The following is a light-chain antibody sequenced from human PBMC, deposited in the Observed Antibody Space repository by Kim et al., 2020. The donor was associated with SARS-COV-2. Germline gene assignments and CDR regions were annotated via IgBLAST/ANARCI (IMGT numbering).Light chain of an antibody. V-gene: IGKV1-39*01. CDR2: AAS. Sequence: ASVGDRVTITCRTSQNIYNYLNWYQQKPGKAPNLLIYAASSLQIGVPSRFSGSGSGTDFTLTISSLQPEDFATYYCQQSYVTPQAFGQGTKVDIK. CDR1: QNIYNY. CDR3: QQSYVTPQA. J-gene: IGKJ1*01.